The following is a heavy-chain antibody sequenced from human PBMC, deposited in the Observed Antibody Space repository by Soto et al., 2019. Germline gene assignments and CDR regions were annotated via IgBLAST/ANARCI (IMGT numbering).Heavy chain of an antibody. Sequence: EVQLLESGGGLVQPGGSLRLSWAASGFTFSNYAMRWVRQAPGKGLEWVSGLSDSGGSTYYEDPVKGRFTISRDNSMNTQYLQMNTLRAEDTAVYYSAKVSSSWYSGFFDYWGQGTLVTVSS. J-gene: IGHJ4*02. CDR3: AKVSSSWYSGFFDY. CDR2: LSDSGGST. D-gene: IGHD6-13*01. CDR1: GFTFSNYA. V-gene: IGHV3-23*01.